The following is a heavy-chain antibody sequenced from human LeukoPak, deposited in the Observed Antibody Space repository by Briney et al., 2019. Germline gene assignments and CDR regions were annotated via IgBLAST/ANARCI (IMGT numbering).Heavy chain of an antibody. D-gene: IGHD2-15*01. CDR1: GFTSSSSE. J-gene: IGHJ4*02. CDR2: LSSSGSTI. CDR3: ARPYCSGGSCYPQSYYFDY. Sequence: GGSLRLSCAASGFTSSSSEMNWVRQAPGKGLEWDSYLSSSGSTISYADSVKGRFTISRDNAKNSLYLQMNSLRAEDTAVYYCARPYCSGGSCYPQSYYFDYWGQGTLVTVSS. V-gene: IGHV3-48*03.